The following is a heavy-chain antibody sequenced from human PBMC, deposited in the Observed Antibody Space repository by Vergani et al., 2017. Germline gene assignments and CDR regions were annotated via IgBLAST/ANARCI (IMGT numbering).Heavy chain of an antibody. Sequence: EVQLLESGGGLVQPGGSLRLSCEASGFSFPGYAMSWVRQAPGKGLEWVSAISGSGGSTYYADSVKGRFTISRDNSKNTLYLQMNSLRAEDTAVYYCAKSDDYGDKNWFDPWGQGTLVTVSS. J-gene: IGHJ5*02. CDR2: ISGSGGST. D-gene: IGHD4-17*01. CDR3: AKSDDYGDKNWFDP. CDR1: GFSFPGYA. V-gene: IGHV3-23*01.